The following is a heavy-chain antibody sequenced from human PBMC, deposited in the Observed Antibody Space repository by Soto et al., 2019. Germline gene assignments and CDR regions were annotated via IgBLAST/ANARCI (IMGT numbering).Heavy chain of an antibody. CDR3: AREVVGNTWPGIFDS. CDR2: VYTSGST. CDR1: DDSIGPYY. V-gene: IGHV4-4*08. Sequence: PSETLSLTCSISDDSIGPYYWIWIRQTPRKELQWIGYVYTSGSTKYKSSLKSRVTISLDASNSQSSLTMSSVTAADTGVYYCAREVVGNTWPGIFDSWGRGTLVTVSS. J-gene: IGHJ4*02.